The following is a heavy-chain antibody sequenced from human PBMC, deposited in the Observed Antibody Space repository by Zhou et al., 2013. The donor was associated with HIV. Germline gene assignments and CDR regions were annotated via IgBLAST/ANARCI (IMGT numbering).Heavy chain of an antibody. Sequence: QVQLVQSGAEVKKPGSSVKVSCKASGGTFSSYAISWVRQAPGQGLEWMGRIIPILGIANYAQKFQGRVTITADKSTSTAYMELSSLRSEDTAVYYCARESRYYYDSSGSDFDYWGQGTLVTVSS. D-gene: IGHD3-22*01. CDR1: GGTFSSYA. CDR2: IIPILGIA. V-gene: IGHV1-69*04. CDR3: ARESRYYYDSSGSDFDY. J-gene: IGHJ4*02.